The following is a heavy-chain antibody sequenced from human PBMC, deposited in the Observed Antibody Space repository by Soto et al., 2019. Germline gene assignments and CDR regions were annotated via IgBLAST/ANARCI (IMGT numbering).Heavy chain of an antibody. CDR2: IMPIFRAS. CDR1: GGAFSDYA. V-gene: IGHV1-69*12. J-gene: IGHJ6*02. Sequence: QVQLVQSGAEVKKPGSSVKVSCKASGGAFSDYAFSWVRQAPGQGLEWLGGIMPIFRASDYAQKFQGRVTITAEEFTRTAYMEMNSLRSEDTAVYYCASWLKGPDIGNYYYGMDVWGQGTTVTVS. CDR3: ASWLKGPDIGNYYYGMDV. D-gene: IGHD2-15*01.